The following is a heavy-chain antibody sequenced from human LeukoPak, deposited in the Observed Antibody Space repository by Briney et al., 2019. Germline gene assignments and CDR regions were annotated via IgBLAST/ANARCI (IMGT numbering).Heavy chain of an antibody. CDR1: GFTFSSYA. D-gene: IGHD3-10*01. CDR3: AKGSGYGSRYYFDY. V-gene: IGHV3-23*01. CDR2: ISGSGGST. J-gene: IGHJ4*02. Sequence: GGSLRLSCAASGFTFSSYAMSWVRQAPGKGLEWVSAISGSGGSTYYADSVKGRFTISRDNSKNTLYLQMSSLRAEDTAVYYCAKGSGYGSRYYFDYWGQGTLVTVSS.